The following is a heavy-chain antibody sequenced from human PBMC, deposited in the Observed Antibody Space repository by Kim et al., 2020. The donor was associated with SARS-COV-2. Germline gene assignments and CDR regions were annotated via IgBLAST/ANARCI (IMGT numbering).Heavy chain of an antibody. CDR1: GFTVSSNY. J-gene: IGHJ4*02. D-gene: IGHD6-19*01. CDR2: IYSGGST. V-gene: IGHV3-66*01. Sequence: GGSLRLSCAVSGFTVSSNYMSWVRQAPGKGLEWVSFIYSGGSTYNADSVKGRFTISRDNSKNTLYLQMNSLRAEDTAVYYCARDVGPSGWYSIDYLGQGTLVTVSP. CDR3: ARDVGPSGWYSIDY.